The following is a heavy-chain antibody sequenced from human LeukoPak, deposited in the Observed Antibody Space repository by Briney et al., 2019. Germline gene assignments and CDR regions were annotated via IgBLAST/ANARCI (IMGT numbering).Heavy chain of an antibody. CDR3: ARHSSTWSDFHY. CDR2: IYYSYSGST. J-gene: IGHJ4*02. D-gene: IGHD6-13*01. Sequence: SETLSLTCTVSGGSISSQYWSWIRQPPGKGLEWIGYIYYSYSGSTNYNPSLKSRVTISVDTSKNQFSLKLSSVTAADTAVYYCARHSSTWSDFHYWGQGTLVTVSS. V-gene: IGHV4-59*08. CDR1: GGSISSQY.